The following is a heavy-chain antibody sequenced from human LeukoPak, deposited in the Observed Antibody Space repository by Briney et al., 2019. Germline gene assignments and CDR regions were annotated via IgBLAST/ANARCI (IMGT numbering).Heavy chain of an antibody. V-gene: IGHV4-34*01. Sequence: SEALSLTFGVYGGSYRGYYWSWIRQPPAKGLEWIGEINYSGSTNYNPSLKSRVTISVDTSKNQFSLKLSSVTAADTAVYYCASLHHGDKTPYFDYGGQGTLVTVSS. CDR3: ASLHHGDKTPYFDY. J-gene: IGHJ4*02. CDR1: GGSYRGYY. CDR2: INYSGST. D-gene: IGHD4-17*01.